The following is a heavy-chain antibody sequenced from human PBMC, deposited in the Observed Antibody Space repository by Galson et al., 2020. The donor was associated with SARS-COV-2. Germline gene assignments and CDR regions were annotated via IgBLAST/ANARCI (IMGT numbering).Heavy chain of an antibody. J-gene: IGHJ3*02. CDR1: GASITSYY. CDR3: VKHGWDSGRTSSFDI. Sequence: ASETLSLTCAVSGASITSYYWSWIRQPPGKGLEWNDSIYYTGSTNYQSSLNSRVTISLDTSKHHLSLRLSSVTAADTAVYYCVKHGWDSGRTSSFDIWGQGTMVTVSS. CDR2: IYYTGST. D-gene: IGHD3-10*01. V-gene: IGHV4-59*08.